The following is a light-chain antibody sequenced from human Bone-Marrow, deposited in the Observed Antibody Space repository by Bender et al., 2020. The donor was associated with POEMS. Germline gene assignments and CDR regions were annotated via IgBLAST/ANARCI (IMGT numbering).Light chain of an antibody. CDR1: SIDVGDYNF. CDR2: DVT. V-gene: IGLV2-14*01. J-gene: IGLJ3*02. CDR3: SSYRLPENWV. Sequence: QSALTQPASVSGSPGQSITISCTGTSIDVGDYNFVSWYQQHPGKAPKLIIFDVTNRPSGVSSRFSGSKSGNTASLTISGLQTEDEADYYCSSYRLPENWVFGGGTKLTVL.